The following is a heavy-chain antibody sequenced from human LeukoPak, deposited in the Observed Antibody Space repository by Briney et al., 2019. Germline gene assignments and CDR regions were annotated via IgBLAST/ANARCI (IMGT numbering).Heavy chain of an antibody. D-gene: IGHD6-13*01. CDR1: GFTFSGYD. J-gene: IGHJ4*02. Sequence: GGSLRLSCAASGFTFSGYDMHWVRQAPGKGLEWVALIRSDGSDKYYADSVKGRFTISRDNSKNTLFLQMNSLRAEDTAVYYCAKDIAAAGGPCAYWGRGTLVPVSS. CDR3: AKDIAAAGGPCAY. V-gene: IGHV3-30*02. CDR2: IRSDGSDK.